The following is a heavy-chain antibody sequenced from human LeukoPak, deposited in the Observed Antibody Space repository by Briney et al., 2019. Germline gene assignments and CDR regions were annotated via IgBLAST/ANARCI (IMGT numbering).Heavy chain of an antibody. CDR3: ARDNSVGDNAWWFDP. CDR2: INPTGGST. D-gene: IGHD1-26*01. Sequence: ASLKVSCKASGYTFTDYYMHWVRQAPGQRLEWMGPINPTGGSTGYAQKFQGRVTMTRDMSTSTDYMELSSLRSEDTAIYYCARDNSVGDNAWWFDPWGQGTLVTVSS. CDR1: GYTFTDYY. J-gene: IGHJ5*02. V-gene: IGHV1-46*01.